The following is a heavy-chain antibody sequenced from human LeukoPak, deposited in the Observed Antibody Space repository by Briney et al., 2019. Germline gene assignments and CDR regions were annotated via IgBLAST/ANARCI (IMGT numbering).Heavy chain of an antibody. V-gene: IGHV3-15*01. CDR3: TTNYDGSGSYYGPLGYYGMDV. J-gene: IGHJ6*02. Sequence: GRSLRLSCAASGFTFSNAWMSWVRQAPGKGLEWVGRIKSKTDGGTTDYAAPVKGRFTISRDDSKNTLYLQMNSLKTEDTAVYYCTTNYDGSGSYYGPLGYYGMDVWGQGTTVTVSS. D-gene: IGHD3-10*01. CDR1: GFTFSNAW. CDR2: IKSKTDGGTT.